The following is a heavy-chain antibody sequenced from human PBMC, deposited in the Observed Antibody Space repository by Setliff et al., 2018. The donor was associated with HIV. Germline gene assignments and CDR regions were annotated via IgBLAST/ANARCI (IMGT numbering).Heavy chain of an antibody. CDR2: IYPGDSTI. J-gene: IGHJ4*02. D-gene: IGHD2-21*02. Sequence: GESLTISCQASGYPFTYYWIGWVRQRPGEGLEWVGVIYPGDSTIRYSPSFQGQVTISADNSITTAYLQWSSLTTSDTATYFCTKRRRAPGTADLEAFWGQGTLVTVSS. CDR3: TKRRRAPGTADLEAF. CDR1: GYPFTYYW. V-gene: IGHV5-51*01.